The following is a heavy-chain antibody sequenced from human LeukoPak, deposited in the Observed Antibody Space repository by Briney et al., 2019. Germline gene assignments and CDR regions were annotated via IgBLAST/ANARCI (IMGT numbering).Heavy chain of an antibody. D-gene: IGHD3-10*01. V-gene: IGHV3-30*02. J-gene: IGHJ5*02. CDR3: AKDRGTGEFLFDP. CDR2: IRFDGINK. CDR1: AFTFSAYG. Sequence: PGGSLRLSCAASAFTFSAYGMHWVRQTPGKGLEWVAFIRFDGINKYYADSVKGRFTISRDNSKNTLYLQMNSLRAEDTAVYYCAKDRGTGEFLFDPWGQGTLVTVSS.